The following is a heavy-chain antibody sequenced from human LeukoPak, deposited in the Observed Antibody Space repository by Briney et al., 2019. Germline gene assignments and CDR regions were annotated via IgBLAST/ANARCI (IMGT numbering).Heavy chain of an antibody. J-gene: IGHJ4*02. V-gene: IGHV4-59*08. CDR1: GAPISSYY. CDR3: ARVGHIVAAGTYDW. CDR2: ISYSGSP. D-gene: IGHD6-13*01. Sequence: PSETLSLTCTVSGAPISSYYWSWIRQPPGKGLEWIGYISYSGSPNYNPPLKRRATISADTPKNQFSLTLSSVTAADTAVYYCARVGHIVAAGTYDWWGQGTLVTVSS.